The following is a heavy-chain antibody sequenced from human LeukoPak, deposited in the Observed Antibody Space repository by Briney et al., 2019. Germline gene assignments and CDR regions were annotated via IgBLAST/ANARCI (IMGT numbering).Heavy chain of an antibody. D-gene: IGHD6-19*01. CDR3: AKDNRWHYTSGPNPDSLH. Sequence: GGSPRLSCAGSGFTFNNYAMHWVRQPPGKGLEWVSGISWNSGSIDYADSVKGRFTISRDNAKNSLYLQMNSLRVEDTAFYYCAKDNRWHYTSGPNPDSLHWGQGALVTVSS. CDR1: GFTFNNYA. J-gene: IGHJ4*02. V-gene: IGHV3-9*01. CDR2: ISWNSGSI.